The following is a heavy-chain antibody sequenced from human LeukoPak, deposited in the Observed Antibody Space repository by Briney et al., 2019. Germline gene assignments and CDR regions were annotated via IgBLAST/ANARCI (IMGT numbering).Heavy chain of an antibody. D-gene: IGHD1-26*01. J-gene: IGHJ4*02. V-gene: IGHV5-51*01. CDR2: IYPGDSDT. CDR3: ARLPDYVGATTGGDH. Sequence: GESLKISFKGSGYSFTSYWIGWVRQMPGKGLEWMGIIYPGDSDTRYSPSFQGQVTISADKSISTAYLQWSSLKASDTAMYYCARLPDYVGATTGGDHWGQGTLVTVSS. CDR1: GYSFTSYW.